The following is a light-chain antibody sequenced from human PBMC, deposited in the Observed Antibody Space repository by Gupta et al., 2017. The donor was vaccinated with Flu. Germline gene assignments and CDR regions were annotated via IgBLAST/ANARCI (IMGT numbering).Light chain of an antibody. CDR1: QGISNW. CDR3: QQADSFPFT. V-gene: IGKV1D-12*01. CDR2: VAS. J-gene: IGKJ3*01. Sequence: DIQMTQSPSSVSASVGDRVNITCRASQGISNWLAWYQQKPGKAPKLLISVASNLQSGVPSRFSGSVSGADFTLAISSLQPEDFATYYCQQADSFPFTFAHGTNVDIK.